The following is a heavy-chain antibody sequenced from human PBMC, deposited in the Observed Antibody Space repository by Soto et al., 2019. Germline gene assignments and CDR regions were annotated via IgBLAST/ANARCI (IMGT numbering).Heavy chain of an antibody. Sequence: GGSLRLSCAASGFTVSSNYMSWVRQAPGKGLEWVSVIYSGGSTYYADSVKGRFTISRHNSKNTLYLQMNSLRAEDTAVYYCAKDLGDHSWSFDYWGQGTLVTVSS. D-gene: IGHD6-13*01. CDR2: IYSGGST. V-gene: IGHV3-53*04. CDR3: AKDLGDHSWSFDY. CDR1: GFTVSSNY. J-gene: IGHJ4*02.